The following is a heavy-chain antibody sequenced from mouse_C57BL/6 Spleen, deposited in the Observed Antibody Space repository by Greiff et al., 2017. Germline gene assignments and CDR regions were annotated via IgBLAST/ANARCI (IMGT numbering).Heavy chain of an antibody. Sequence: QVQLQQPGAELVKPGASVKMSCKASGYTFTSYWITWVKQRPGQGLEWIGDIYPGSGSTNYNEKFKSKATLTVDTSSSTAYMQLSSLTSEDSAVYYCARSSYDGFWFAYWGQGTLVTVSA. CDR3: ARSSYDGFWFAY. J-gene: IGHJ3*01. CDR2: IYPGSGST. D-gene: IGHD2-3*01. CDR1: GYTFTSYW. V-gene: IGHV1-55*01.